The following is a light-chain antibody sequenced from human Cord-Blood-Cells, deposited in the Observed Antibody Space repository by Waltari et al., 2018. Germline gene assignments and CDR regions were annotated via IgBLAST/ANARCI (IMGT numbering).Light chain of an antibody. CDR3: QQSYGTPYT. CDR2: AAS. J-gene: IGKJ2*01. CDR1: QSISSY. V-gene: IGKV1-39*01. Sequence: DIQMTQSPSSLSASVGDRVTITCRASQSISSYLNWNQQKPGKAPKLLIYAASSLQSGVPSRFSGSGSGTDFTLTISSLQPEDFATYYCQQSYGTPYTFGQGTKLEIK.